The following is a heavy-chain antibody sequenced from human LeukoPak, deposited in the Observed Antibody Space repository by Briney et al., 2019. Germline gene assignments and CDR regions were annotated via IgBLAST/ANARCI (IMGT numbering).Heavy chain of an antibody. CDR1: GFTVSSNY. Sequence: PGGSLRLSCAASGFTVSSNYMSWVRRAPGKGLEWVSTIGDSGDKSYYPASVKGRSTISRDLSKDTLFLEMHNLRAEDTAVYYCAKGRALWTYDFDSWGQGTLVTVSS. J-gene: IGHJ4*02. CDR2: IGDSGDKS. V-gene: IGHV3-23*01. D-gene: IGHD3/OR15-3a*01. CDR3: AKGRALWTYDFDS.